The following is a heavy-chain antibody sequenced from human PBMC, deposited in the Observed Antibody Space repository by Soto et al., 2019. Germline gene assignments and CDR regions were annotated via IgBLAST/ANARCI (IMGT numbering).Heavy chain of an antibody. CDR1: GFTFSNTW. D-gene: IGHD1-1*01. J-gene: IGHJ4*02. Sequence: EVQLVESGGGLVKPGGSLRLSCAASGFTFSNTWMSWVRQAPGKGLEWVGRIRSNTDGGTADYASPVKGRLTISRDDSKQTLHLQMNSLKIEDTDIYYGATVLKWATTPLDYWGQGTLLTVSS. V-gene: IGHV3-15*01. CDR2: IRSNTDGGTA. CDR3: ATVLKWATTPLDY.